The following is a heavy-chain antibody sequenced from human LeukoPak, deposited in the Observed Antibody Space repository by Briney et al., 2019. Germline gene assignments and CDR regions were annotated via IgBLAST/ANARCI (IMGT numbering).Heavy chain of an antibody. D-gene: IGHD3-3*01. CDR3: ARGPTYDFWSGYFDY. J-gene: IGHJ4*02. Sequence: SETLSLTRTVSGGSISSSSYYWGWIRQPPGKGLEWIGSIYYSGSTCYNPSLKSRVTISVDTSKNQFSLKLSSVTAADTAVYYCARGPTYDFWSGYFDYWGQGTLVTVSS. CDR2: IYYSGST. CDR1: GGSISSSSYY. V-gene: IGHV4-39*01.